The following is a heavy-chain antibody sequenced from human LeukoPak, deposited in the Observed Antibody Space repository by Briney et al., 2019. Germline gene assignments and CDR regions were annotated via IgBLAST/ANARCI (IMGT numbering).Heavy chain of an antibody. CDR1: GCPFIKHQ. Sequence: PGGSLTLTCLVSGCPFIKHQLNWLRQPPGRGLDCLSYMSAGGTTFYADYVKSRFTVSRDNAQNSMYLHMNSLRDEDTAVYYSARDRTNWAIDYWGQGTLVTVSS. J-gene: IGHJ4*02. CDR2: MSAGGTT. CDR3: ARDRTNWAIDY. V-gene: IGHV3-48*02. D-gene: IGHD7-27*01.